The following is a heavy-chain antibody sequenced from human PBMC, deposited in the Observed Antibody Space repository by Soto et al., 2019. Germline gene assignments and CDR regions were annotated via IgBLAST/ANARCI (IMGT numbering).Heavy chain of an antibody. CDR2: ISSNGGST. V-gene: IGHV3-64D*06. D-gene: IGHD3-3*01. CDR1: GFTFSSYA. CDR3: VNTGVVNYYYYYGMDV. Sequence: PGGSLRLSCSASGFTFSSYAMHWVRQAPGKGLEYVSAISSNGGSTYYADSVKGRFTISRDNSKNTLYLQMSSLRAEDTAVYYCVNTGVVNYYYYYGMDVWGQGTTVTVSS. J-gene: IGHJ6*02.